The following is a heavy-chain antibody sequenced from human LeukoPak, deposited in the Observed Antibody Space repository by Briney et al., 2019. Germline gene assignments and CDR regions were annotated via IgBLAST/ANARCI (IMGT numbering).Heavy chain of an antibody. J-gene: IGHJ6*03. Sequence: SETLSLTCAVYGGSFSGYYWSWIRQPPGKGLEWIGEINHSGSTNYNPSLKSRVTISVGTSKNQFSLKLSSVTAADTAVYYCARGCKQLVSRYYYYYMDVWGKGTTVTVSS. D-gene: IGHD6-6*01. CDR2: INHSGST. CDR3: ARGCKQLVSRYYYYYMDV. V-gene: IGHV4-34*01. CDR1: GGSFSGYY.